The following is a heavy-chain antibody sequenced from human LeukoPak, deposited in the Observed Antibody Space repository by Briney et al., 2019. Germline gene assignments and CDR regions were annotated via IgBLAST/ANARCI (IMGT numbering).Heavy chain of an antibody. CDR2: INPNSGGT. CDR1: GYTFTGYY. CDR3: VRGEVYYGHGGY. V-gene: IGHV1-2*02. Sequence: ASVKVSCKASGYTFTGYYMHWVRQAPGQGLEWMGWINPNSGGTNYAQKFQGRVTMTRDTSISTAYMELSRLRSDDTAVYYCVRGEVYYGHGGYWGQGTLVTVSS. J-gene: IGHJ4*02. D-gene: IGHD3-10*01.